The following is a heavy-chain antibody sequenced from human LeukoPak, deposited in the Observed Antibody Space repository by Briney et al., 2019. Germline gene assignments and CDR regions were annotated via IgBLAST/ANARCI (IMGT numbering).Heavy chain of an antibody. J-gene: IGHJ4*02. CDR3: ARQFYNMGTDSYRQY. Sequence: GGSLKIFWQASGYGFKNYWIGWLRQRPGEGPEWLGIIYPIDSDTRYRPSFEGQVTISVDKSTGTAYLPWRRLMASDTAIYSCARQFYNMGTDSYRQYWGQGTLVTVSS. D-gene: IGHD3/OR15-3a*01. V-gene: IGHV5-51*01. CDR1: GYGFKNYW. CDR2: IYPIDSDT.